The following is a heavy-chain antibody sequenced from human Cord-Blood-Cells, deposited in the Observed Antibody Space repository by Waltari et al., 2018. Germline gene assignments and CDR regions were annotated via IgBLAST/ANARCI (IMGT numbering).Heavy chain of an antibody. CDR3: AREVDTFDI. J-gene: IGHJ3*02. V-gene: IGHV3-53*01. CDR2: IYSGGST. CDR1: GFTVRSNY. Sequence: EVQLVESGGGLIQPGGSLRLSCAASGFTVRSNYMCWVRQAPGKRLGGVSVIYSGGSTYYADSVKGRFTNSRDNSKNTLYLQMNSLRAEDTAVYYCAREVDTFDIWGQGTMVTVSS.